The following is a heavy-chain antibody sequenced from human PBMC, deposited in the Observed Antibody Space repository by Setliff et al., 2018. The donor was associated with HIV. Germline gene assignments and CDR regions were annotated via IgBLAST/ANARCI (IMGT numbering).Heavy chain of an antibody. V-gene: IGHV1-69*05. CDR2: IIPMYGVT. CDR3: ALPYCSGGNCWSSASLPPAGWFDP. D-gene: IGHD2-15*01. Sequence: GASVKVSCKASGGTFSSYVISWVRQAPGQVPEWMGGIIPMYGVTNYAQKFQGRVTITTDESTSTAYMELSSLRSEDTAVYYCALPYCSGGNCWSSASLPPAGWFDPWGQGTLVTVSS. J-gene: IGHJ5*02. CDR1: GGTFSSYV.